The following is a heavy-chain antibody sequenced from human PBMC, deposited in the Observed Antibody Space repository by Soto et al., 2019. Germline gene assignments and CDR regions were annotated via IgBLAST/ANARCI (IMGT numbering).Heavy chain of an antibody. V-gene: IGHV4-61*08. D-gene: IGHD6-19*01. CDR2: IYYSGST. Sequence: PSETLSLTCTVSGGSISSGGYYWSWIRQHPGKGLEWIGYIYYSGSTNYNPSLKSRVTISVDTSKNQFSLKLTSVTAADTAVYYCARSRYTSGWWTPPFDYWGQGTLVTVSS. CDR1: GGSISSGGYY. J-gene: IGHJ4*02. CDR3: ARSRYTSGWWTPPFDY.